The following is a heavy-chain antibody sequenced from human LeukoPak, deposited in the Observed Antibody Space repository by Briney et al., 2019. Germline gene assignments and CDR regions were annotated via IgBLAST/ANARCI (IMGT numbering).Heavy chain of an antibody. CDR1: GGSISSYY. CDR2: IYTSGST. D-gene: IGHD4-17*01. CDR3: ARGLTLYDYGDYYGAFDI. Sequence: SETLSLTCTVSGGSISSYYWSWIRQPAGKGLEWIGRIYTSGSTNYNPSLKSRVTMSVDTSKNQFSLKLSSVTAADTAVYYCARGLTLYDYGDYYGAFDIWGQGTMVTVSS. V-gene: IGHV4-4*07. J-gene: IGHJ3*02.